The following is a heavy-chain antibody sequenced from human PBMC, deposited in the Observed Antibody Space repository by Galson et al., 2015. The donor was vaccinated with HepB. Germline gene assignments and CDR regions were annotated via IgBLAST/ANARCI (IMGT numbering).Heavy chain of an antibody. J-gene: IGHJ4*02. Sequence: SVKVSCKVSGYTLTELSMHWVRQAPGKGLEWMGGFDPEDGETIYAQKFQGRVTMTEDTSTDTAYMELSSLRSEDTAVYYCATDHGNYYDSSAFASMTNRGQGTLVAVSS. D-gene: IGHD3-22*01. CDR2: FDPEDGET. CDR1: GYTLTELS. CDR3: ATDHGNYYDSSAFASMTN. V-gene: IGHV1-24*01.